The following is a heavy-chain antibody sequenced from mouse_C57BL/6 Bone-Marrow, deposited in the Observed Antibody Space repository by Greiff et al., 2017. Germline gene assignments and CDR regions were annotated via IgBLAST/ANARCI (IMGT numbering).Heavy chain of an antibody. CDR1: GFTFSDYY. CDR3: ARSSTTGWYFDV. D-gene: IGHD1-1*01. J-gene: IGHJ1*03. CDR2: ISNGGGST. Sequence: EVKLVESGGGLVQPGGSLKLSCAASGFTFSDYYMYWVRQTPEKRLEWVAYISNGGGSTYYPDTVKGRFTISRDNAKNTLYLQMSRLKSEDTAMYYCARSSTTGWYFDVWGTGTTVTVSS. V-gene: IGHV5-12*01.